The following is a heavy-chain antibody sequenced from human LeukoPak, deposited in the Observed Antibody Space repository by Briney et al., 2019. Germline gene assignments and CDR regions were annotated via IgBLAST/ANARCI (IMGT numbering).Heavy chain of an antibody. J-gene: IGHJ6*03. CDR1: GFTFSNNW. Sequence: GGSLRLSCAASGFTFSNNWMTWVRQAPGKGLEWVSSVKKDGSEKYYVDSVKGRFTISRDNAKNSLYLQMNSLRDEDTGVYYCAKGLRTGVGPYMGYHYYMDVWGKGATVTVSS. D-gene: IGHD3-16*01. CDR2: VKKDGSEK. CDR3: AKGLRTGVGPYMGYHYYMDV. V-gene: IGHV3-7*03.